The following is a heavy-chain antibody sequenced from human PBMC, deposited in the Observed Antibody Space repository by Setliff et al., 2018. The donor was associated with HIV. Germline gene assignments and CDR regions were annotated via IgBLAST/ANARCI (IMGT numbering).Heavy chain of an antibody. CDR1: GFTFSSYA. V-gene: IGHV3-23*05. CDR3: AKGFRPVDTALVSGPTY. Sequence: PGGSLRLSCAASGFTFSSYAMSWVRQTPEKGLEWVSIITSGSNSRTDYVDSVKGRFIISRDNSQNTLYLQMNSLRADDTAIYYCAKGFRPVDTALVSGPTYWGQGIRVTVSS. J-gene: IGHJ4*02. CDR2: ITSGSNSRT. D-gene: IGHD5-18*01.